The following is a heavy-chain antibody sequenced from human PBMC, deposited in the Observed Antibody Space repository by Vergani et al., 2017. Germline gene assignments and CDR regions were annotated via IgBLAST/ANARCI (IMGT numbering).Heavy chain of an antibody. Sequence: EVQLVESGGGLVQPGGSLRLSCAASGFTFSSYSMNWVRQAPGKGLEWVSYISSSSSTIYYADSVKGRFTISRDNAKNSLYLQMNSLRAEDTAVYYCAREVSIKIFGVVSPPFDYWGQGTLVTVSS. V-gene: IGHV3-48*01. J-gene: IGHJ4*02. CDR2: ISSSSSTI. CDR1: GFTFSSYS. CDR3: AREVSIKIFGVVSPPFDY. D-gene: IGHD3-3*01.